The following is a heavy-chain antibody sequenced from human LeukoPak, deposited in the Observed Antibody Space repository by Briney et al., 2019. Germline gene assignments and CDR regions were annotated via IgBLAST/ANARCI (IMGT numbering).Heavy chain of an antibody. CDR1: GFTFSSYA. CDR2: IYSGGGT. D-gene: IGHD1-26*01. CDR3: ARWDPRGYYFDY. Sequence: GGSLRLSCAASGFTFSSYAMSWVRQAPGKGLEWVSVIYSGGGTYYADSVKGRFTISRHNSKNTLYLQMNSLRAEDTAVYYCARWDPRGYYFDYWGQGTLVTVSS. V-gene: IGHV3-53*04. J-gene: IGHJ4*02.